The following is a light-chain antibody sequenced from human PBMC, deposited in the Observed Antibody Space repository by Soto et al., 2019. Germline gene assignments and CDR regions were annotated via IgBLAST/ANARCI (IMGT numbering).Light chain of an antibody. J-gene: IGLJ1*01. CDR2: DVS. CDR1: SSDVGGYNY. CDR3: CSYAGSPYV. Sequence: ALTQPRSVSGSPGQSVAISCTGTSSDVGGYNYVSWYQQHPGKAPKVMIYDVSKRPSGVPDRFSGSKSGNTASLTISGLQAEDEADYYCCSYAGSPYVFGTGTKVTVL. V-gene: IGLV2-11*01.